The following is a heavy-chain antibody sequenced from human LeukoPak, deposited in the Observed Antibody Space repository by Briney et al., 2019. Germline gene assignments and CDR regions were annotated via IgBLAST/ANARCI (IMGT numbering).Heavy chain of an antibody. V-gene: IGHV3-30*14. CDR2: ISYDGSNK. Sequence: GGSLRLSCAASGFTFSSYWMSWVRQAPGKGLEWVAVISYDGSNKYYADSVKGRFTISRDNSKNTLYLQMNSLRAEDTAVYYCARGGSYLSAFDIWGQGTMVTVSS. D-gene: IGHD1-26*01. CDR1: GFTFSSYW. J-gene: IGHJ3*02. CDR3: ARGGSYLSAFDI.